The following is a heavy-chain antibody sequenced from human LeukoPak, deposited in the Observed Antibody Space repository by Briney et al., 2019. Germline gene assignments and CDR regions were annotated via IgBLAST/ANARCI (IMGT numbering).Heavy chain of an antibody. CDR2: IGSSGTTI. Sequence: GGSLRLSCAASGFTFSTYSMDWVCQAPGKGLEWVSYIGSSGTTIYYADFVKGRFTISRDNARNSLYLQMNSLRVEDTAVYYCARDQTTMVRGVILDYWGQGTLVTVSS. CDR1: GFTFSTYS. J-gene: IGHJ4*02. D-gene: IGHD3-10*01. V-gene: IGHV3-48*04. CDR3: ARDQTTMVRGVILDY.